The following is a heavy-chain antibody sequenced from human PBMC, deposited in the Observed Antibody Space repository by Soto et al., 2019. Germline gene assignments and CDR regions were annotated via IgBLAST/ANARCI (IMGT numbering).Heavy chain of an antibody. J-gene: IGHJ4*02. V-gene: IGHV4-59*01. CDR3: ARAGAATLSDY. Sequence: QVHLQESGPGLVKPSETLSLTCTVSGGSISNYYWSWIRQPPGKGLEWIAYIYYSGSTNYNPSLKSRVTISLDTSMNQFSLKLSSVTAADTAVYYCARAGAATLSDYWGQGTLVTVSS. CDR1: GGSISNYY. CDR2: IYYSGST. D-gene: IGHD2-15*01.